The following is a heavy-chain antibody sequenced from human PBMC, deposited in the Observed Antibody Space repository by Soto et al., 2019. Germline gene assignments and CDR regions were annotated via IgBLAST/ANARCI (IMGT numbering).Heavy chain of an antibody. V-gene: IGHV3-23*01. CDR1: GFTFSSYA. J-gene: IGHJ5*02. Sequence: VQLLESGGGLVQPGGSLRLSCAASGFTFSSYAMSWVRQAPGKGLEWVSAISGSGGSTYYADSVKGRFTISRDNSKNTLYLKINSMRAEDTAVYYCAKGYMVRGVMGWFDPWGQGTLVTVSS. CDR3: AKGYMVRGVMGWFDP. CDR2: ISGSGGST. D-gene: IGHD3-10*01.